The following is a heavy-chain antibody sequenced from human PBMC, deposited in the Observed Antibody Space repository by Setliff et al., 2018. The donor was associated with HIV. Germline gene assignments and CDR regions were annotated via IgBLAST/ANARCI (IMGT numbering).Heavy chain of an antibody. Sequence: SETLSLTCTVSGGSIINTRYYWGWMRQTPGKGLEWIGYIYYSGSTYYNPSLKSRVTISVDTSKNQFSLRLNSVTAADTAMYYCVHSLLGAPMVDYWGQGTLVTVSS. CDR2: IYYSGST. J-gene: IGHJ4*02. V-gene: IGHV4-30-4*08. D-gene: IGHD3-16*01. CDR1: GGSIINTRYY. CDR3: VHSLLGAPMVDY.